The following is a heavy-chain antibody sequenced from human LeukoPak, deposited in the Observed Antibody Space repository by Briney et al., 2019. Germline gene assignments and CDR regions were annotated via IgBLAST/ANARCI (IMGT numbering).Heavy chain of an antibody. D-gene: IGHD4-17*01. CDR3: ARDGDYGDYIE. CDR1: GGSISSYY. CDR2: IYYSGST. V-gene: IGHV4-59*01. Sequence: PSETLSLTCTVSGGSISSYYWSWIRQPPGKGLEWIGYIYYSGSTNYNPSLKSRVTISVDTSKNQFSLKLSSVTAADTAVYYCARDGDYGDYIEWGQGTLVTVSS. J-gene: IGHJ4*02.